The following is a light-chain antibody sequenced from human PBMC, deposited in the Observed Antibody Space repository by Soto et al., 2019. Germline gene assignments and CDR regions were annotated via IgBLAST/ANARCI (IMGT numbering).Light chain of an antibody. CDR1: QSVSNNY. J-gene: IGKJ5*01. CDR3: QQYGNSPIT. Sequence: EIVLTQSPGTLSLSPGERATLCWWSSQSVSNNYLAWYQQKPGQAPRLLIYGASNRATGIPDRFSGSGSGTDFTLTISRLEPEDFAVYYCQQYGNSPITFGQGTRLEIK. CDR2: GAS. V-gene: IGKV3-20*01.